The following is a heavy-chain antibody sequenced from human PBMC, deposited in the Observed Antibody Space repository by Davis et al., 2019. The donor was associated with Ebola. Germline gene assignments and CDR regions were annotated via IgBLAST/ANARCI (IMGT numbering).Heavy chain of an antibody. J-gene: IGHJ4*02. CDR2: IWYDGSNK. D-gene: IGHD4-17*01. CDR1: GFTFSSYG. CDR3: ARAGVIGDYLLDY. V-gene: IGHV3-33*08. Sequence: GESPKISCAASGFTFSSYGMHWVRQAPGKGLEWVAVIWYDGSNKYYADSVKGRFTISRDNAKNSLYLQMNSLRAEDTAVYYCARAGVIGDYLLDYWGQGTLVTVSS.